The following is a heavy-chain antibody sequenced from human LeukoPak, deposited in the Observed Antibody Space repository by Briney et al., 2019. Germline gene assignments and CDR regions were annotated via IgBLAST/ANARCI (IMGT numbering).Heavy chain of an antibody. J-gene: IGHJ4*02. V-gene: IGHV1-18*01. Sequence: GASVKVSCKASGYTFTSYGISWVRQAPGQGLEWMGWISAYNGNTNYAQKLQGRVTMTTDTSTSTAYMELRSLRSDDTAVYYCARTDTSSVKDIVVGDYWGQGTLVTVSS. CDR3: ARTDTSSVKDIVVGDY. D-gene: IGHD2-15*01. CDR1: GYTFTSYG. CDR2: ISAYNGNT.